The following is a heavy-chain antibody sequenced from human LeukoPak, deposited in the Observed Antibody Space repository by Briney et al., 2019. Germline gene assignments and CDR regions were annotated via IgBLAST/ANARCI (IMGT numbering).Heavy chain of an antibody. Sequence: SETLSLTCTVSGGSISSYYWSWIRQPPGKGLEWIGYIYYSGSTNYNPSLKSRVTISVDTSKNQFSLKLSSVTAADTAVYYCARSYYYDSSGYYNVYWYFDLWGRGTLVTVSS. J-gene: IGHJ2*01. D-gene: IGHD3-22*01. V-gene: IGHV4-59*01. CDR2: IYYSGST. CDR1: GGSISSYY. CDR3: ARSYYYDSSGYYNVYWYFDL.